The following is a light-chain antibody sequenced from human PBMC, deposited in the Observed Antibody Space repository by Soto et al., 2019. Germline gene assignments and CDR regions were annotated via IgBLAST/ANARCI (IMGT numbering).Light chain of an antibody. CDR3: QQYGSSRGYT. CDR2: GAS. V-gene: IGKV3-20*01. CDR1: QSVSSSY. J-gene: IGKJ2*01. Sequence: EIVLTQSPGTLSLSPGERATLSCRASQSVSSSYLAWYQQKPGQAPRLLIYGASSRATGIPYRFSGSGSGTDFTLTISRLEPEDFAVYYCQQYGSSRGYTFGQGTKLEIK.